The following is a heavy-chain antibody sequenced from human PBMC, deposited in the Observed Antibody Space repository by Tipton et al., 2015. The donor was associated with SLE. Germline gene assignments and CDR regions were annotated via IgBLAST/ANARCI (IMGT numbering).Heavy chain of an antibody. D-gene: IGHD3-9*01. CDR2: IYHSGST. CDR3: AGLQEYFDP. Sequence: GEIYHSGSTNYNPSLKSRVTISVDKSKNQFSLKLSSVTAADTAIYYCAGLQEYFDPWGQGTTVIVSS. J-gene: IGHJ6*02. V-gene: IGHV4-4*02.